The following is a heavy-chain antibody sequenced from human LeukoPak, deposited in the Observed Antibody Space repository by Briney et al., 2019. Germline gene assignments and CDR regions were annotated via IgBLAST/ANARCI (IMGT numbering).Heavy chain of an antibody. CDR2: INPNTGGT. Sequence: ASVRVSCKASGYTFTYYYIHWVRQAPGQGLEWMGRINPNTGGTDFALKFQGRVTMTRDTSISTAYMELSSLRSDDSAVYYCATTFVANAFDVWGQGAMVTVSS. CDR1: GYTFTYYY. D-gene: IGHD2-21*01. J-gene: IGHJ3*01. CDR3: ATTFVANAFDV. V-gene: IGHV1-2*06.